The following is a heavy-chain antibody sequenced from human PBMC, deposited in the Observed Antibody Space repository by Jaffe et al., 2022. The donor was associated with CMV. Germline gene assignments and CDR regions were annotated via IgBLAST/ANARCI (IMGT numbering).Heavy chain of an antibody. V-gene: IGHV3-11*01. Sequence: QVQLVESGGGLVYPGGSLRLSCEASGFIFSDYYMSWIRQAPGKGLEWISYISSSGNNIYYTDSLPGRFTISRDNARNALYLEMNSLRAEDTAVYYCARDGESGYNWNYRPGKYGMDVWGQGTTVTVSS. J-gene: IGHJ6*02. D-gene: IGHD1-7*01. CDR2: ISSSGNNI. CDR3: ARDGESGYNWNYRPGKYGMDV. CDR1: GFIFSDYY.